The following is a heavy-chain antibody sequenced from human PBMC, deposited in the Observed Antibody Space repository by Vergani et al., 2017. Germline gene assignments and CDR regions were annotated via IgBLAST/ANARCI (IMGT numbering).Heavy chain of an antibody. J-gene: IGHJ6*02. CDR2: IKRKTDGGAT. V-gene: IGHV3-15*01. Sequence: EVQLVESGGGLVQPGGSLRLSCAASGFTFSNAWMSWVRQAPGKGLEWVGRIKRKTDGGATDYSAPVKGRFTISRDDSKNTLYLQMNSLKTEDTAVYYCERGGYCGYDEGGYYYYYGMDFWGQGTTVTVSS. CDR3: ERGGYCGYDEGGYYYYYGMDF. D-gene: IGHD5-12*01. CDR1: GFTFSNAW.